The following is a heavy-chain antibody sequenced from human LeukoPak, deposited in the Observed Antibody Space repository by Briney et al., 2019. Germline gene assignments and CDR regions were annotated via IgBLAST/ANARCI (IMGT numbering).Heavy chain of an antibody. V-gene: IGHV4-30-2*01. D-gene: IGHD6-13*01. CDR2: IYHSGST. CDR1: GGSISSGGYS. J-gene: IGHJ4*02. CDR3: ARLVAATGNFDY. Sequence: SETLSLTCAVPGGSISSGGYSWRWIRQPPGKGLEGIGYIYHSGSTYYNPSLKSRVTISVDRSKNQFSLKLSSVTAADTAVYYCARLVAATGNFDYWGQGTLVTVSS.